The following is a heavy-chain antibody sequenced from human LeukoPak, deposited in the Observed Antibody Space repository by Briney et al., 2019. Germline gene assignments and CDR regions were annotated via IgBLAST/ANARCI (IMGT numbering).Heavy chain of an antibody. CDR2: IYYSGST. V-gene: IGHV4-59*01. CDR3: ARGKPLEPLDY. Sequence: SETLSLTCTVSGGSISTYDWGWIRQPPGKGLEWIGYIYYSGSTNYNPSLKSRVTISVDTSKNQFSLKLGSVTAADTAVYFCARGKPLEPLDYWGQGTLVTVSS. J-gene: IGHJ4*02. CDR1: GGSISTYD. D-gene: IGHD1-1*01.